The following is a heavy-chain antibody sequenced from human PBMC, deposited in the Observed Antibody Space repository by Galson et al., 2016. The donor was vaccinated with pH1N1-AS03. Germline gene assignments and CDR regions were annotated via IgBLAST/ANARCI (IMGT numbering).Heavy chain of an antibody. D-gene: IGHD3-22*01. V-gene: IGHV3-33*01. CDR1: GFTISKYG. J-gene: IGHJ4*02. CDR2: IWNDGGTT. CDR3: VREDDSSGYWPDC. Sequence: SLRLSCAASGFTISKYGMHWVRQAPGKGLEWMAIIWNDGGTTHYADSVKGRFTISRDNSKNTLYLQMNSLRAEDTAVYDCVREDDSSGYWPDCWGRGTLVTVSS.